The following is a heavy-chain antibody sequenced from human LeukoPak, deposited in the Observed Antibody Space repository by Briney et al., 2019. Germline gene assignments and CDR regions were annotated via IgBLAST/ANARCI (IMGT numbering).Heavy chain of an antibody. V-gene: IGHV4-4*07. CDR1: GGSISSYY. J-gene: IGHJ5*02. Sequence: SETLSLTCTVSGGSISSYYWSWIRQPAGKGLEWIGRIYTSGSITYNPSLKSRVSMSVDTSKNQFSLKLSSVTAADTAVYYCARGWELLFDRDWFDPWGQGTLVTVSS. CDR2: IYTSGSI. D-gene: IGHD1-26*01. CDR3: ARGWELLFDRDWFDP.